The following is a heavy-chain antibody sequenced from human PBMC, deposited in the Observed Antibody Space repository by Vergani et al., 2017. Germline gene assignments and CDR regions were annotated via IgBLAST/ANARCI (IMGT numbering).Heavy chain of an antibody. Sequence: QVQLVESGGGVVQPGGSLRLSCAASGFTFSSYGMHWVRQAPGKGLEWVAVIWYDGSNTYYADSEKGVFTISRDNSKKTLYLQMNSLRAEDTAVYYCARNAYCGGDCYSNYFDYWGQGTLVTVSS. V-gene: IGHV3-33*01. D-gene: IGHD2-21*02. CDR3: ARNAYCGGDCYSNYFDY. CDR2: IWYDGSNT. CDR1: GFTFSSYG. J-gene: IGHJ4*02.